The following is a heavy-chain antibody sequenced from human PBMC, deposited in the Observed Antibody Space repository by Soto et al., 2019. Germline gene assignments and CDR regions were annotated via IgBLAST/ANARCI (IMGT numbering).Heavy chain of an antibody. V-gene: IGHV3-7*03. CDR2: INQGGSEK. CDR3: VTDDGDYSFDS. Sequence: EVQLVESGGGLVQPGGSLRLSCAASGFTFSNYWMSWVRQAPGKGLEWVAKINQGGSEKWSADSVKGRFTISRDNAKNSLYLQLNSLGAEDTAVYYCVTDDGDYSFDSWGQGTLVTVSS. D-gene: IGHD4-17*01. CDR1: GFTFSNYW. J-gene: IGHJ4*02.